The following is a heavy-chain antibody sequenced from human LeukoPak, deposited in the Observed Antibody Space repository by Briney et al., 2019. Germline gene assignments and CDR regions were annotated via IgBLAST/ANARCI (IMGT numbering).Heavy chain of an antibody. Sequence: GRSLRLSCAVSGLTLSSYAMHRVRQAPGKGLERVAVISYDGSNKYYADSVKGRFTISRDNSENTLDLQMNGLRAEDTAVYYCARDPGTTGRRGNWFDPWGQGTLVTVSS. D-gene: IGHD1-1*01. CDR3: ARDPGTTGRRGNWFDP. CDR2: ISYDGSNK. J-gene: IGHJ5*02. CDR1: GLTLSSYA. V-gene: IGHV3-30-3*01.